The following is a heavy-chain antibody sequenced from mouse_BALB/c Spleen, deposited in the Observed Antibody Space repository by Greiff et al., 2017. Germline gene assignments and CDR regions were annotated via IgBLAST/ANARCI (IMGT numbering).Heavy chain of an antibody. V-gene: IGHV5-6-3*01. J-gene: IGHJ4*01. CDR2: INSNGGST. Sequence: EVMLVESGGGLVQPGGSLKLSCAASGFTFSSYGMSWVRQTPDKRLELVATINSNGGSTYYPDSVKGRFTISRDNAKNTLYLQMSSLKSEDTAMYYCARLGNYYAMDYWGQGTSVTVSS. D-gene: IGHD1-1*02. CDR3: ARLGNYYAMDY. CDR1: GFTFSSYG.